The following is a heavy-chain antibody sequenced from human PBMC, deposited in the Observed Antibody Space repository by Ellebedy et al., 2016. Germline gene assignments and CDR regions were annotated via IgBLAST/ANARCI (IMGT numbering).Heavy chain of an antibody. CDR3: AMGLGATFDY. J-gene: IGHJ4*02. CDR1: GGSISSSSYY. V-gene: IGHV4-39*07. D-gene: IGHD1-26*01. Sequence: SETLSLTCTVSGGSISSSSYYWGWIRQPPGKGLEWIGSMYYSGTTYYNPSLKSRVTISVDTSKNQFSLKLSSVTAADTAVYYCAMGLGATFDYWGQGTLVTVSS. CDR2: MYYSGTT.